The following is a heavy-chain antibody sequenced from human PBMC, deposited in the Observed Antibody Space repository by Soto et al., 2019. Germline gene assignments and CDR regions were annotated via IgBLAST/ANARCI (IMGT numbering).Heavy chain of an antibody. J-gene: IGHJ4*02. CDR3: ASQKLDVPAYFDY. V-gene: IGHV4-30-2*01. CDR1: GGSISSGGYS. CDR2: IYHSGFT. Sequence: TLSLTCAVSGGSISSGGYSWNWIRQTPGKGLEWIGYIYHSGFTHYNPSLKSRVTISVDTSRNQFSLKLTSVTAADTAVYYCASQKLDVPAYFDYWGQGTLVTVSS. D-gene: IGHD1-1*01.